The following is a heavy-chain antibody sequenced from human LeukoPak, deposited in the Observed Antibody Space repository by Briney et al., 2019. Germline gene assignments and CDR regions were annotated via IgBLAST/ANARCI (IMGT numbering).Heavy chain of an antibody. D-gene: IGHD6-13*01. J-gene: IGHJ4*02. V-gene: IGHV1-18*01. CDR3: ARDLAGSPYYFDY. Sequence: GASVKVSCKTSGYSFILYGISWVRQAPGQGPEWMGWISTSTGDTKYTQKFQGRVTLTTDTSTSTAYMELSSLRSDDTAVYFCARDLAGSPYYFDYWGQGTLVTVSS. CDR1: GYSFILYG. CDR2: ISTSTGDT.